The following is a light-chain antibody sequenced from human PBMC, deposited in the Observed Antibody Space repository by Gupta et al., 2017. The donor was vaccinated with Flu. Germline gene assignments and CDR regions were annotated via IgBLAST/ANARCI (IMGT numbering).Light chain of an antibody. Sequence: VTISCSGSSSNIGGSVVSCYQHLPGRAPNLLICNDNQRPSGAPARCSGSKSGTSASLAISGLPSEDEADYYCEAWDDSRNGIWVFGGGTKLTVL. CDR3: EAWDDSRNGIWV. CDR2: NDN. J-gene: IGLJ3*02. CDR1: SSNIGGSV. V-gene: IGLV1-44*01.